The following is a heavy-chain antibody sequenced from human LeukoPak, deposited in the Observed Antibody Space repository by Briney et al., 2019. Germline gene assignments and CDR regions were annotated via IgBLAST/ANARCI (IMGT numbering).Heavy chain of an antibody. J-gene: IGHJ4*02. V-gene: IGHV4-59*08. CDR3: ARHVVSYGSGSPFDY. CDR2: IYYSGST. D-gene: IGHD3-10*01. Sequence: PSETLSLTCTVSGGSISSYYWSWIRQPPGKGLEWIGYIYYSGSTNYNPSLKSRVTISVDTSKNQLSLKLSSVTAADTAVYYCARHVVSYGSGSPFDYWGQGTLVTVSS. CDR1: GGSISSYY.